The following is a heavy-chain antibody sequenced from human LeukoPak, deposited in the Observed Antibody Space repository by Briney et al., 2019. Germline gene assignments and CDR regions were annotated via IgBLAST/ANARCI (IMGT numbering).Heavy chain of an antibody. Sequence: SETLSLTCTVSGGSISSSSYYWSWIRQPPGKGLEWIGYIYYSGSTNYNPSLKSRVTISVDTSKNQFSLKLSSVTAADTAVYYCAGLAYSSSSFFDYWGQGTLVTVSS. V-gene: IGHV4-61*01. CDR3: AGLAYSSSSFFDY. CDR2: IYYSGST. J-gene: IGHJ4*02. D-gene: IGHD6-6*01. CDR1: GGSISSSSYY.